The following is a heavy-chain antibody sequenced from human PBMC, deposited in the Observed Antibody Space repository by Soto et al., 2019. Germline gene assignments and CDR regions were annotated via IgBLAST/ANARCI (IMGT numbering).Heavy chain of an antibody. J-gene: IGHJ4*02. CDR2: ISSNGGST. D-gene: IGHD3-9*01. Sequence: PGGSLRLSCAASGFTFSSYAMHWVRQAPGKGLEYVSAISSNGGSTYYANSVKGRFTISRDNSKNTLYLQMGSLRAEDMAVYYCARGFGWLDYWGQGTLVTVSS. CDR3: ARGFGWLDY. V-gene: IGHV3-64*01. CDR1: GFTFSSYA.